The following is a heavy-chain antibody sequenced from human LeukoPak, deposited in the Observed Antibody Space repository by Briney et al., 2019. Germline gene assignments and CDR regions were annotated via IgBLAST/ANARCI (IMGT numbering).Heavy chain of an antibody. CDR3: ARRRGGYGDGDFDY. V-gene: IGHV3-66*04. CDR2: IRSDTTT. J-gene: IGHJ4*02. D-gene: IGHD4-17*01. Sequence: GGSLRLSCAASGFTASSRTMIWVRQAPGKGLECVSYIRSDTTTEYAGYVKGRFTISRDDSKNTVYLQMNSLRVEDTSVYYCARRRGGYGDGDFDYWGQGTLVTVSS. CDR1: GFTASSRT.